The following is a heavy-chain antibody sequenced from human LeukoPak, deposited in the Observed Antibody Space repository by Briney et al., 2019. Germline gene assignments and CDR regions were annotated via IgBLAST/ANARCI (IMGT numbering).Heavy chain of an antibody. CDR3: ANYCSGGSDRPCYSGYY. D-gene: IGHD2-15*01. V-gene: IGHV3-23*01. CDR2: ISPTGGST. CDR1: GFTVSSNY. J-gene: IGHJ4*02. Sequence: PGGSLRLSCAASGFTVSSNYMSWVRQAPGKGLEWVSTISPTGGSTYYADSVKGRFTISRDISKNTLYLQMNSLRAEDTAVYYCANYCSGGSDRPCYSGYYWGQGTLVTVSS.